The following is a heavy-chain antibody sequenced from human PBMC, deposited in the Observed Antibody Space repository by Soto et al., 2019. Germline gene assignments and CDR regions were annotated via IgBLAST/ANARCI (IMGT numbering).Heavy chain of an antibody. CDR1: GGTFSSSA. Sequence: GASVKVSCKACGGTFSSSAVQWVRQARGQRLEWIGWIVVVSGNTYYAQKFQERVTIGWDMSTSTAYMELSSLRSEDTAVYYCVAEKHNYYGMDVWGHGTTVTVSS. CDR2: IVVVSGNT. CDR3: VAEKHNYYGMDV. J-gene: IGHJ6*02. V-gene: IGHV1-58*01.